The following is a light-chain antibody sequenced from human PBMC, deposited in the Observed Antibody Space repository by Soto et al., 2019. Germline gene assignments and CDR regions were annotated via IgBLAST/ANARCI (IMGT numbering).Light chain of an antibody. V-gene: IGLV2-14*01. Sequence: QSVLTQPASVSGSPGQSITISCTGTSSDVGGYNYVSWYQQHPGKAPKLMIYDVNNRPSGVSNRFSGSSSGNTASLTISGLQAEDEADYYCSSYISSSTLVFGGGTKLTVL. CDR2: DVN. CDR1: SSDVGGYNY. CDR3: SSYISSSTLV. J-gene: IGLJ2*01.